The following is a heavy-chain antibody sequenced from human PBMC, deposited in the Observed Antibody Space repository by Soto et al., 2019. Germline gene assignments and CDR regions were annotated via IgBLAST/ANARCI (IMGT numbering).Heavy chain of an antibody. D-gene: IGHD2-2*01. CDR3: ARTYCSSTSCFSYYYGMDA. CDR2: IWYDGSNK. CDR1: GFTFSSYG. J-gene: IGHJ6*01. Sequence: QVQLVESGGGVVQPGRSLRLSCAASGFTFSSYGMHWVRQAPGKGLEWVAVIWYDGSNKYYADSVKGRFTISRDNSXNXLXXQMNCLRAEDTAVYYCARTYCSSTSCFSYYYGMDAWGQGTTVTVSS. V-gene: IGHV3-33*01.